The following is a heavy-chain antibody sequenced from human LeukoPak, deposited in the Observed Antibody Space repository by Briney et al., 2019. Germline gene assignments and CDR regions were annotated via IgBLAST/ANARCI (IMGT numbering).Heavy chain of an antibody. CDR1: GGSISSGGYS. Sequence: SQTLSLTCAVSGGSISSGGYSWSWIRQPPGKGLEWIWYIYHSGSTYYNPSLKSRATISVDRSKNQLSLKLSSVTAADTAVYYCASRDYYDSSGYYLWGQGTLVTVSS. V-gene: IGHV4-30-2*01. CDR3: ASRDYYDSSGYYL. D-gene: IGHD3-22*01. J-gene: IGHJ5*02. CDR2: IYHSGST.